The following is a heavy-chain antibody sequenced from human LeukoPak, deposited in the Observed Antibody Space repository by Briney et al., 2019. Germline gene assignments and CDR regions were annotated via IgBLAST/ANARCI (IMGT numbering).Heavy chain of an antibody. CDR3: SRGLDSRKLGY. J-gene: IGHJ4*02. Sequence: KSSETLSLTCAVSGASFNSDDQYWNWIRQSPGKGLEWIGSIHPSGMLYNNPSLESRVTMSRDTSKNQFSLNLNSVTAADTAVYFCSRGLDSRKLGYWGQGILVTVSS. CDR1: GASFNSDDQY. CDR2: IHPSGML. V-gene: IGHV4-31*11. D-gene: IGHD3-22*01.